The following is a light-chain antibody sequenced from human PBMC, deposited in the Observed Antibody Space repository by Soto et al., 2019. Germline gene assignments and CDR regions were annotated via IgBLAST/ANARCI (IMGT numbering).Light chain of an antibody. CDR1: SSDVGSYTY. CDR2: EVN. V-gene: IGLV2-14*01. J-gene: IGLJ1*01. Sequence: QSALTQPPSASGPPRQSITISCTGASSDVGSYTYVSWYQQHPGKAPKLLIYEVNNRPSGVSNRFSGSKSGNTASLTISGLQAEDEADYYCSSYTSSTTLYVFGTGTKVTVL. CDR3: SSYTSSTTLYV.